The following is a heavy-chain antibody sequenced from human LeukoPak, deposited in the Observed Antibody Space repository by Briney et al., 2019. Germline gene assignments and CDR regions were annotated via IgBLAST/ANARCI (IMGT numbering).Heavy chain of an antibody. D-gene: IGHD2-8*02. CDR3: ARDLLGFEDY. Sequence: SETLSLTCTVSGGSISSGSYYWSWIRQPPGKGLEWIANIYYSGSTNHNPSLKSRVTISVDTSKNQFSLKLNSVTAADTAVYYCARDLLGFEDYWGQGTLVTVSS. V-gene: IGHV4-61*01. J-gene: IGHJ4*02. CDR2: IYYSGST. CDR1: GGSISSGSYY.